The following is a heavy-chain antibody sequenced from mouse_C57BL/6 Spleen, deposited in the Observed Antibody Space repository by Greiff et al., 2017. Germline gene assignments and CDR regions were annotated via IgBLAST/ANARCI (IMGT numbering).Heavy chain of an antibody. CDR3: TRKIYYYGTPFAY. V-gene: IGHV1-15*01. CDR2: IDPETGGT. J-gene: IGHJ3*01. D-gene: IGHD1-1*01. Sequence: VQLVESGAELVRPGASVTLSCKASGYTFTDYEMHWVKQTPVHGLEWIGAIDPETGGTAYNQKFKGKAILTADKSSSTAYMELRSLTSEDSAVYYYTRKIYYYGTPFAYWGQGTLVTVSA. CDR1: GYTFTDYE.